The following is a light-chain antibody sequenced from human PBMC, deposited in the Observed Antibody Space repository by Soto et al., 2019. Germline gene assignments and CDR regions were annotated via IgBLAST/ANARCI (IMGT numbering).Light chain of an antibody. CDR1: QTIRSY. V-gene: IGKV1-39*01. CDR2: AAS. Sequence: IQMTQFPSSLSASIGDRVTITCRASQTIRSYLNWYQQRPGKAPKFLIHAASSLHSGAPSRFSGSVSGTAFTLTISSLQPEYFATYFCQQMYSTPWTFGQGTRVEIK. J-gene: IGKJ1*01. CDR3: QQMYSTPWT.